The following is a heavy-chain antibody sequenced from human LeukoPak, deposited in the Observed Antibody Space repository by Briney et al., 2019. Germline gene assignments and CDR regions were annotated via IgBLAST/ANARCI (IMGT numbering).Heavy chain of an antibody. J-gene: IGHJ4*02. CDR2: IIPILGIA. CDR3: ARGDYGSGSYLQDY. V-gene: IGHV1-69*02. CDR1: GGTFSSYT. Sequence: SVKVSCKASGGTFSSYTISWVRQAPGQGLEWMGRIIPILGIANYAQKFQGRVTITADKSTSTAYTELSSLRSEDTAVYYCARGDYGSGSYLQDYWGQGTLVTVSS. D-gene: IGHD3-10*01.